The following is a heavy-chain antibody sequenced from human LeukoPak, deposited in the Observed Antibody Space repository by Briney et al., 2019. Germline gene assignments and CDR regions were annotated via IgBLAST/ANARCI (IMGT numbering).Heavy chain of an antibody. V-gene: IGHV1-18*01. CDR3: ARVYYYGSGSYYSNWFDP. D-gene: IGHD3-10*01. Sequence: ASVKVSCKASGYTFTSYGISWVRQAPGQWLEWMGWISAYNGNTNYAQKLQGRVTMTTDTFTSTAYMELRSLRSDDTAVYYCARVYYYGSGSYYSNWFDPWGQGTLVTVSS. CDR1: GYTFTSYG. CDR2: ISAYNGNT. J-gene: IGHJ5*02.